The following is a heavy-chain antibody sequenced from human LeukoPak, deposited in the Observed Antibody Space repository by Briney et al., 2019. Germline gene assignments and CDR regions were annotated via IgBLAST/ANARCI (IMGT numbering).Heavy chain of an antibody. J-gene: IGHJ4*02. CDR2: IIPIFGTA. CDR3: ARGAQLRYFDWLLFG. Sequence: GASVKVSCKASGGTFSSYAISWVRQAPGQGLEWMGGIIPIFGTANYAQKFQGRVTITTDESTSTAYMELSSLRSEDTAVYYCARGAQLRYFDWLLFGWGQGTLVTVS. CDR1: GGTFSSYA. D-gene: IGHD3-9*01. V-gene: IGHV1-69*05.